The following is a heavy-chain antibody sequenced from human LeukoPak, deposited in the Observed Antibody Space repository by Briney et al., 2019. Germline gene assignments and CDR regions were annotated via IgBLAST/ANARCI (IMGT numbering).Heavy chain of an antibody. CDR2: ISPYDGDT. D-gene: IGHD2-2*01. J-gene: IGHJ3*02. CDR3: ARLRGWIYSSRDAFDI. Sequence: ASVKGSCKASGYTFTTKGVSWVGQAPGQGLEWLAWISPYDGDTNYTPDLQGRVTLSTDTSTSTAYMELTSLRSDDTAVYYCARLRGWIYSSRDAFDIWGQGTMVTVSS. V-gene: IGHV1-18*01. CDR1: GYTFTTKG.